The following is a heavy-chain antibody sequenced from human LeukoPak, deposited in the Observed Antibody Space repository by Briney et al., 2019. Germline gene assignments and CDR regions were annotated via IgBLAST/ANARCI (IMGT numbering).Heavy chain of an antibody. J-gene: IGHJ5*02. CDR2: INSNGSST. CDR1: GFTFSSDW. Sequence: PGGSLRLSCAASGFTFSSDWMHWVRQAPGKGLVWVSRINSNGSSTSYADSVKGRFTISRDNAKNTLYLQMNSLRAEDTAVYYCARVTPLNWFDPWGEGTLVTVSS. V-gene: IGHV3-74*01. CDR3: ARVTPLNWFDP.